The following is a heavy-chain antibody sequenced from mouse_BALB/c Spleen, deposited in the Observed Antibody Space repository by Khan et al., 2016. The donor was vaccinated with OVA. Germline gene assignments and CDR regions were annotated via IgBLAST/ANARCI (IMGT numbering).Heavy chain of an antibody. V-gene: IGHV3-8*02. CDR1: GDSITSGY. CDR3: ARSTYRYAFVY. CDR2: IIYTGYT. J-gene: IGHJ3*01. D-gene: IGHD2-12*01. Sequence: EVQLQASGPSLVKPSQTLSLTCSVTGDSITSGYWNWIRKFPGNKLEYMGYIIYTGYTYYNPSLQSRISITRHTSKNQYYLQLNSVTDEDTATYYCARSTYRYAFVYWGQGTLVTVSA.